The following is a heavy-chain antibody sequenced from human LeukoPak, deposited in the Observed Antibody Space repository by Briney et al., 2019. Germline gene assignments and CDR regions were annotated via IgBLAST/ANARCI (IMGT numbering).Heavy chain of an antibody. D-gene: IGHD2-15*01. CDR2: ISGSGGST. Sequence: GGSLRLSCAPSGFTFSSYAMSWVRQAPGKGLEWVSAISGSGGSTYYADSVKGRFTISRDNSKNTLYLQMNSLRAEDTAVYYCAKGRYCSGGSCYPSGPFDYWGQGTLVTVSS. CDR3: AKGRYCSGGSCYPSGPFDY. V-gene: IGHV3-23*01. CDR1: GFTFSSYA. J-gene: IGHJ4*02.